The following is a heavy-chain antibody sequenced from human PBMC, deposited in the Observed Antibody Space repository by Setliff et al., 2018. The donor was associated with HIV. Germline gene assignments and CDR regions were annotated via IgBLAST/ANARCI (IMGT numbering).Heavy chain of an antibody. D-gene: IGHD3-3*01. J-gene: IGHJ4*02. CDR1: GGTFNTYV. V-gene: IGHV1-2*02. CDR2: MRPNSGAT. Sequence: GASVKVSCKASGGTFNTYVISWLRQAPGQGLQWMGWMRPNSGATKYAQKFRDRVTLTGDTSISTASMELSSLKSDDTAMYYCATSTSRFFWNGFYQGGFGSRNSHSFENWGQGTLVTVSS. CDR3: ATSTSRFFWNGFYQGGFGSRNSHSFEN.